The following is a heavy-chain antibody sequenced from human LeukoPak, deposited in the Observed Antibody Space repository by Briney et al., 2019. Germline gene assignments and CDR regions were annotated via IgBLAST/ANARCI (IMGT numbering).Heavy chain of an antibody. CDR1: GFTFSSYS. CDR2: ISSSSSTI. CDR3: ARENLSGYTSQYYFDY. D-gene: IGHD2-2*01. Sequence: GGSLRLSCAASGFTFSSYSMNWVRQAPGKGLEWVSYISSSSSTIYYADSVKGRFTISRDNAKNSLYLQMNSLRAEDTAVYYCARENLSGYTSQYYFDYWGQGTLVTVSS. J-gene: IGHJ4*02. V-gene: IGHV3-48*04.